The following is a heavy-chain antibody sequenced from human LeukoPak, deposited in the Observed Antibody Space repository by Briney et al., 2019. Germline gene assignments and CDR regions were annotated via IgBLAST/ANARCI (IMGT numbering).Heavy chain of an antibody. D-gene: IGHD3-10*01. CDR3: ARDHRGARLAFDI. V-gene: IGHV4-38-2*02. CDR1: GYSISSGYY. CDR2: IYHSGTT. J-gene: IGHJ3*02. Sequence: SETLSLTCAVSGYSISSGYYWGWIRQPPGKGLEWIGSIYHSGTTNYNPSLKSRITMSVDTSKNQFSLKLSSVTAADTAVYYCARDHRGARLAFDIWGQGTMVTVSS.